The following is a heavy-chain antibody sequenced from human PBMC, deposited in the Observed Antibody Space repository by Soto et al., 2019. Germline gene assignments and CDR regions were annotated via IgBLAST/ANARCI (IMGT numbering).Heavy chain of an antibody. D-gene: IGHD4-4*01. V-gene: IGHV3-53*01. CDR2: IYSGGTA. CDR1: EFSVSSNY. CDR3: ARGSYRAFDY. Sequence: LRLSCAASEFSVSSNYLSWVRQAPGKGLEWVSGIYSGGTAYYADSVKGRFTLSRDNSKNTVYLQMNSLRVEDTAVYYCARGSYRAFDYWGQGTLVTVSS. J-gene: IGHJ4*02.